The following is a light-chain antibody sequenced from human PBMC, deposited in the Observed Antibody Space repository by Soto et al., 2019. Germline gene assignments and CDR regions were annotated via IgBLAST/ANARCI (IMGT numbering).Light chain of an antibody. CDR2: QTS. CDR1: QSINTR. Sequence: EIVMTQSPATLSVSPGEGATFSCRASQSINTRLAWYQHRPGQAPRLLIYQTSIRAAGIPARFSASGSGTDFTLTISDVQPEDFALYYCHQRQSWPRTFGQGTKVDIK. V-gene: IGKV3D-15*03. J-gene: IGKJ1*01. CDR3: HQRQSWPRT.